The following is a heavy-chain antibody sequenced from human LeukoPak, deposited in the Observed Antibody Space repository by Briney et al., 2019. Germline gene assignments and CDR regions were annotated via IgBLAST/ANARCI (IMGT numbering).Heavy chain of an antibody. V-gene: IGHV1-8*01. CDR2: MNPNSGNT. CDR1: GYTITSYD. D-gene: IGHD6-13*01. J-gene: IGHJ6*02. CDR3: ARGDRGSSSWYTTYYYYYYYGMDV. Sequence: GASVKVSCKASGYTITSYDINWVRQATGQGLEWMGWMNPNSGNTGYAQKFQGRVTMTRNTSISTAYMELSSLRSEDTAVYYCARGDRGSSSWYTTYYYYYYYGMDVWGQGTTVTVSS.